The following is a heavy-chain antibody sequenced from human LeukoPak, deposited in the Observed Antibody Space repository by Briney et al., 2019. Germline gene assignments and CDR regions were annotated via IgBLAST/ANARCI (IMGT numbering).Heavy chain of an antibody. J-gene: IGHJ5*02. CDR1: GFTFSSYG. Sequence: GGSLRLSCAASGFTFSSYGMHWVRQAPGKGLEWVAVISYDGSNKYYADTVKGRFTISRDNSKNTLYLQMNSLRAEDTAVYYCAKDRGADGGGNWFDPWGQGTLVTVSS. CDR2: ISYDGSNK. D-gene: IGHD3-16*01. V-gene: IGHV3-30*18. CDR3: AKDRGADGGGNWFDP.